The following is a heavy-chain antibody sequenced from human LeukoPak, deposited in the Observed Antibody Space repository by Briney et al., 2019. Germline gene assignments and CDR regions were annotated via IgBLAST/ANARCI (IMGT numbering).Heavy chain of an antibody. CDR3: ARVRTDSSGYYYEGYDY. CDR1: GFTFSDYY. CDR2: ISSSGSTI. D-gene: IGHD3-22*01. Sequence: PGGSLRLSCAASGFTFSDYYMSWIRQAPGKELEWVSYISSSGSTIYYADSVKGRFTISRDNAKNSLYLQMNSLRPDDTALYYCARVRTDSSGYYYEGYDYWGQGTLVTVSS. J-gene: IGHJ4*02. V-gene: IGHV3-11*04.